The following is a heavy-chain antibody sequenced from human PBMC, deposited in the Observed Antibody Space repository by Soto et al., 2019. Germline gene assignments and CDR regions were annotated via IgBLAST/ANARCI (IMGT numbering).Heavy chain of an antibody. CDR1: GYTFTSYY. V-gene: IGHV1-46*03. Sequence: ASVKVSCKASGYTFTSYYMHWVRQAPGQGLQWMGIINPSGGSTSYAQKFQGRVTMTRDTSTSTVCMELSSLRSEDTAVYYCSRDPPTIFCVVISNSYYYYYGMDVWGQGTTVTVSS. CDR2: INPSGGST. D-gene: IGHD3-3*01. J-gene: IGHJ6*02. CDR3: SRDPPTIFCVVISNSYYYYYGMDV.